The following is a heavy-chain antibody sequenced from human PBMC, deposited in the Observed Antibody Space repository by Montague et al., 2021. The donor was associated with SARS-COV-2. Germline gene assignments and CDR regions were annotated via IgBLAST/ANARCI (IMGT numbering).Heavy chain of an antibody. CDR1: GFTFSSYG. D-gene: IGHD1-26*01. CDR2: IWYDGSNK. CDR3: AREGKVGATTGLDY. V-gene: IGHV3-33*01. Sequence: SLRLSCAASGFTFSSYGMHWVRQAPGKGLEWVAVIWYDGSNKYYADSVKGRFTISRDNSKNTLYLQMNSPRAEDTAVYYCAREGKVGATTGLDYWGQGTLVTVSS. J-gene: IGHJ4*02.